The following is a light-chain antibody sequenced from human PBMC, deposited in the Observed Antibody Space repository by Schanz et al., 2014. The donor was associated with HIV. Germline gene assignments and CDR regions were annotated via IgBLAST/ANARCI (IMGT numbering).Light chain of an antibody. CDR1: SSNIGTNY. Sequence: QSVLTQPPSASGPPGQRVTISCSGSSSNIGTNYVYWYQQLPGTAPKLLIYRNSQRPSGVPDRFSGSKSGTSATLGITGLQTGDEADFYCGTWDSGLSLVLFGGGTKLTVL. CDR3: GTWDSGLSLVL. V-gene: IGLV1-47*01. CDR2: RNS. J-gene: IGLJ2*01.